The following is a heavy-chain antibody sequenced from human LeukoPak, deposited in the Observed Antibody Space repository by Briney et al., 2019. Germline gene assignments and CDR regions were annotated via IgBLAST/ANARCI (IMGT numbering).Heavy chain of an antibody. J-gene: IGHJ4*02. V-gene: IGHV1-2*02. CDR1: GYTFTVYY. Sequence: ASVKVSCTSSGYTFTVYYMHWVRQAPGQGLEGMGWINPNSGGTNYAQKFRGRVTMTRDTSISTAYMELSRLRSDDTAVYYCARRRYGAVPFDYWGQGTLVTVSS. D-gene: IGHD4-17*01. CDR3: ARRRYGAVPFDY. CDR2: INPNSGGT.